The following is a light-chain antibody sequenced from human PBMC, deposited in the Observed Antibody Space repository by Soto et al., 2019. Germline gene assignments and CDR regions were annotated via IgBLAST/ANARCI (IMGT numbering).Light chain of an antibody. J-gene: IGKJ4*01. V-gene: IGKV3-20*01. CDR3: QQFSSYPLT. CDR2: DAS. CDR1: QSVSSD. Sequence: EIMMTQSPATLSVSPGDRATLSCRASQSVSSDLAWYQQKPGQAPRLLIYDASSRATGIPDRFSGGGSGTDFTLTISRLEPEDFAVYYCQQFSSYPLTFGGGTKVDIK.